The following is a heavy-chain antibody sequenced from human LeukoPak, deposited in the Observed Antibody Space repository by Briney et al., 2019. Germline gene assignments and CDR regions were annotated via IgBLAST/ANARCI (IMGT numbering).Heavy chain of an antibody. J-gene: IGHJ6*02. D-gene: IGHD4-17*01. CDR1: GYTFTNYG. Sequence: GASVNVSCKASGYTFTNYGISWVRQAPGQGLEWMGWISSYNGNTNYAQKFQGRVTMTTDTSTSTAYMELRSLRSDDTAVYYCARDQKRMTTVTMGGPFYYYYGMDVWGQGTTVTVSS. V-gene: IGHV1-18*01. CDR2: ISSYNGNT. CDR3: ARDQKRMTTVTMGGPFYYYYGMDV.